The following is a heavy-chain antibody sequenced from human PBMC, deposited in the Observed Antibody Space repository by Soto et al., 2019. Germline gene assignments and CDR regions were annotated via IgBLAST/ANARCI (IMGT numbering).Heavy chain of an antibody. J-gene: IGHJ4*02. Sequence: EVQLVESGGDLIQPGGSLRLYCAASGFTVTNSYMAWVRQAPGKGLEWVSVVYTSGRTYHADSVKGRFTVSRDISTNMFFLQMNTLSAEDMATYYCARAGFERLYFDQWGRGTLVTVSS. CDR2: VYTSGRT. CDR3: ARAGFERLYFDQ. D-gene: IGHD1-1*01. V-gene: IGHV3-53*01. CDR1: GFTVTNSY.